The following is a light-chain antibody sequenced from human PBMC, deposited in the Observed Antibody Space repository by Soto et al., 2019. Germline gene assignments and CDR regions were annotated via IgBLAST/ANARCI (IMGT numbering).Light chain of an antibody. CDR2: DAS. CDR1: QSVSSSS. CDR3: QQYNSYSPGKT. Sequence: EIVLTQSPGTLSLSPGERATLSCRASQSVSSSSLAWYQQKRGQAPRLLIHDASSRATGIPDRFSGSGSGTEFTLTISSLQPDDFATYYCQQYNSYSPGKTFGQGTKVDIK. J-gene: IGKJ1*01. V-gene: IGKV3-20*01.